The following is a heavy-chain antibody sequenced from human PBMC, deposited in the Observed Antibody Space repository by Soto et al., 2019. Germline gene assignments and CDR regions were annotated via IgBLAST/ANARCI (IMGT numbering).Heavy chain of an antibody. J-gene: IGHJ6*02. CDR1: GGSISSSSYY. D-gene: IGHD3-16*01. V-gene: IGHV4-39*01. CDR2: IYYSGYT. CDR3: ARHNGPLYVGYYYDMDV. Sequence: QLQLQESGPGLVKPSETLSLTCTVSGGSISSSSYYWGWIRQPPGKGLEWIGSIYYSGYTYYNPSLTRRVTISGDTSKNQFSLKLSSVTAADTAVYYCARHNGPLYVGYYYDMDVWGQGTTVTVSS.